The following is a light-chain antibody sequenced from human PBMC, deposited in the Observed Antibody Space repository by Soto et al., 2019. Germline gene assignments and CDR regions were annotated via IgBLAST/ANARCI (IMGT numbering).Light chain of an antibody. CDR3: QAWDGGSYVV. CDR1: KLGNKY. CDR2: QDN. V-gene: IGLV3-1*01. Sequence: SYELTQPPSVSVSPGQTAIITCSGDKLGNKYTCWYQQKPGQSPVLVIYQDNKRPSGIPERFSGSNSGNTATLTIGGTQALDEANYYGQAWDGGSYVVLGGGT. J-gene: IGLJ2*01.